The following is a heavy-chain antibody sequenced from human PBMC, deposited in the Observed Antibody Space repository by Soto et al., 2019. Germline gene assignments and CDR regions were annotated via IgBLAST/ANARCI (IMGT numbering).Heavy chain of an antibody. CDR1: GFMFSAYT. J-gene: IGHJ1*01. CDR3: ATPYYFNH. V-gene: IGHV3-21*06. Sequence: GGSLRLSCAASGFMFSAYTMNWVRQAPVKGLEWLSSISDDSSYRDYEDTLRGRFTVVRDNARNSLYLQIESLGVEDTAVYYCATPYYFNHWGPGTLVTVSS. CDR2: ISDDSSYR.